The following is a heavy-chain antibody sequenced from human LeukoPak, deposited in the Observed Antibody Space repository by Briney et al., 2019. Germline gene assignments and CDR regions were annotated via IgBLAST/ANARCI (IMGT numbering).Heavy chain of an antibody. CDR2: INPNSGGT. D-gene: IGHD6-6*01. J-gene: IGHJ4*02. CDR3: AREVIVDRSFDF. Sequence: ASVKVSCKASGYTFTSYHLHWVRQAPGQGLEWMGRINPNSGGTNYAQKFQGRVTMTRDSSITTAYMEVSRLRPDDTAVYYCAREVIVDRSFDFWGQGTLVTVSS. V-gene: IGHV1-2*06. CDR1: GYTFTSYH.